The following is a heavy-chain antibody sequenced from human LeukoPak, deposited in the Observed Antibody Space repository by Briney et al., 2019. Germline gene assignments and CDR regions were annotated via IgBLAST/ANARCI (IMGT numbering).Heavy chain of an antibody. CDR2: IKGSAT. J-gene: IGHJ5*02. CDR3: ASLDTMSTVATGA. Sequence: GGSLRLSCAASGFTPGTTWMSWVRQAPGKGLEWLANIKGSATYYLGSVRGRFIISQDDAKNSLYLEMNSLRAEDTAVYYCASLDTMSTVATGAWGQGTLVTVSS. V-gene: IGHV3-7*01. CDR1: GFTPGTTW. D-gene: IGHD5-12*01.